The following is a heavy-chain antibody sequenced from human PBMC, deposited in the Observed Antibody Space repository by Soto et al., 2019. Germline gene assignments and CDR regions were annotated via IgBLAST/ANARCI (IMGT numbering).Heavy chain of an antibody. D-gene: IGHD3-9*01. CDR1: GGTFSSYT. Sequence: SVKVSCKASGGTFSSYTISWVRQAPGQGLEWMGRIIPILGIANYAQKFQGRVTITADKSTSTAYMELRSLRPDDTAVYYCARDYDILTGYYQYYFDYWGQGTLVTVSS. CDR2: IIPILGIA. CDR3: ARDYDILTGYYQYYFDY. J-gene: IGHJ4*02. V-gene: IGHV1-69*04.